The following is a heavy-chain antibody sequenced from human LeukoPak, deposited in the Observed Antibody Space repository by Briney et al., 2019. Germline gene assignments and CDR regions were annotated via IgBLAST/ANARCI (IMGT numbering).Heavy chain of an antibody. J-gene: IGHJ6*03. D-gene: IGHD3-3*01. CDR3: GRLSYDFWSGHYYHYMDV. Sequence: PSETLSLTCTVSGGSIRSPSYFWGWIRQPPGKGLEWIGSIYYSGSTYYNPSLKSRVTISVDTSKNQFSLKLSSVTAADTAVYYCGRLSYDFWSGHYYHYMDVWGKGTTVTVSS. V-gene: IGHV4-39*01. CDR1: GGSIRSPSYF. CDR2: IYYSGST.